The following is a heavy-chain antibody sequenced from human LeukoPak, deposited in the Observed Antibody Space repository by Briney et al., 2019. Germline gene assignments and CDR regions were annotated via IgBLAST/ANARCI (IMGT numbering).Heavy chain of an antibody. V-gene: IGHV3-7*03. D-gene: IGHD4-23*01. CDR3: ARKTVVGSYFDY. CDR2: IKQDGSDK. Sequence: GGSLRLSCAASGFTFSAYRMSWVRHAQGKGLELVSNIKQDGSDKYYVDSVKGRFTISRANAKNSLYLQMNSLRAEDTAVYYCARKTVVGSYFDYWGQGTPVTVSS. CDR1: GFTFSAYR. J-gene: IGHJ4*02.